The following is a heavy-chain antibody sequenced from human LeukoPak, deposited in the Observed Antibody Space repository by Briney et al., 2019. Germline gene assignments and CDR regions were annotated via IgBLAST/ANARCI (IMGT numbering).Heavy chain of an antibody. Sequence: GASVKGSCKASGGTFSSYAISWVRQAPGQGLEWMGGIIPIFGTANYAQKFQGRVTITADESTSTAYTELSSLRSEDTAVYYCARGHDSSGYLYYYYYMDVWGKGTTVTVSS. V-gene: IGHV1-69*01. J-gene: IGHJ6*03. CDR1: GGTFSSYA. D-gene: IGHD3-22*01. CDR2: IIPIFGTA. CDR3: ARGHDSSGYLYYYYYMDV.